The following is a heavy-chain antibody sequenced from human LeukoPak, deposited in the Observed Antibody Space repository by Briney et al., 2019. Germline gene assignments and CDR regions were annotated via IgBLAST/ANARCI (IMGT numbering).Heavy chain of an antibody. CDR1: GFTFSGYW. D-gene: IGHD2-15*01. V-gene: IGHV3-7*05. Sequence: GGSLRLSCAASGFTFSGYWMSWVRQAPGKGLEWVASIKQDGSDKYYVDSVKGRFTISRDDAKKTLFLQMNTLRAEDTAVYYCARGYGSPDFWGQGTLVTVSS. J-gene: IGHJ4*02. CDR2: IKQDGSDK. CDR3: ARGYGSPDF.